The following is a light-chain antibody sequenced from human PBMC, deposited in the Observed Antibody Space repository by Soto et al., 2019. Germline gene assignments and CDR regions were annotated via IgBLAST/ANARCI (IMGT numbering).Light chain of an antibody. CDR2: EVS. CDR3: SSYTTISTLEV. J-gene: IGLJ3*02. V-gene: IGLV2-14*01. Sequence: QSALTQPASVSGSPGQSITISCTGTSSDVGGYNYVSWYQQHPGKAPKLMIYEVSNRPSGVPNRFSGSKSGNTASLTISGLQAEDEADCYCSSYTTISTLEVFGGGTKVTVL. CDR1: SSDVGGYNY.